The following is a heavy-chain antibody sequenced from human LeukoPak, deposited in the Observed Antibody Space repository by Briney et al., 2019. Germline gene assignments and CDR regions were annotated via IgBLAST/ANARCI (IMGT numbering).Heavy chain of an antibody. CDR3: ARGQRLLEWLYWFDP. CDR1: GGSISSYY. V-gene: IGHV4-59*01. Sequence: SETLSLTCTASGGSISSYYWSWIRQPPGKGLEWIGYIYYSGSTNYNPSLKSRVTISVDTSKNQFSLKLSSVTAADTAVYYCARGQRLLEWLYWFDPWGQGTLVTVSS. D-gene: IGHD3-3*01. J-gene: IGHJ5*02. CDR2: IYYSGST.